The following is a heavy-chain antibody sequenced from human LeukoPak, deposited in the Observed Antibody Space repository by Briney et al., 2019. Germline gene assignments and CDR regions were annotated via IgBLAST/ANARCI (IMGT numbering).Heavy chain of an antibody. CDR2: ISSSSSYI. CDR1: GFTFSSYS. CDR3: ARLAVAGTDFDY. D-gene: IGHD6-19*01. Sequence: PGGSLRLSCAASGFTFSSYSMNWVRQAPGKGLEWVSSISSSSSYIYYADSVKGRFTISRDNAKNSLYLQMNSLRAEDTAVYYCARLAVAGTDFDYWGLGTLVTVSS. J-gene: IGHJ4*02. V-gene: IGHV3-21*01.